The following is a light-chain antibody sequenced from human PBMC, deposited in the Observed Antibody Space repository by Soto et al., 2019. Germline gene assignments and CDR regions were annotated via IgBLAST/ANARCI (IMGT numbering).Light chain of an antibody. CDR3: QQYNDWPLT. J-gene: IGKJ1*01. CDR1: QSVSDN. CDR2: GAF. V-gene: IGKV3-15*01. Sequence: EILIKQSPVTLSVSPGERVTLSCRASQSVSDNLAWYQQKPGQAPSLLIYGAFTRATGVPARFSGAGSGTEFTLTISSLQSEDFALYYCQQYNDWPLTFGQGTKVDIK.